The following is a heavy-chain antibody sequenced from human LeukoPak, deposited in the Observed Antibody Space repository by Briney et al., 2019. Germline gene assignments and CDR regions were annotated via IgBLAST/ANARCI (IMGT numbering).Heavy chain of an antibody. CDR3: ARDTYYYDNGDFIDAFDS. CDR2: INYSGRT. Sequence: SETLSLTCTVYGGSISSYYWSWVRHPPGKGLEWIGYINYSGRTNSNPSLKSRVAISVDTSKNQFSLKLSSVTAADTAVYYCARDTYYYDNGDFIDAFDSWGQGTMVTVSS. J-gene: IGHJ3*02. V-gene: IGHV4-59*12. CDR1: GGSISSYY. D-gene: IGHD3-22*01.